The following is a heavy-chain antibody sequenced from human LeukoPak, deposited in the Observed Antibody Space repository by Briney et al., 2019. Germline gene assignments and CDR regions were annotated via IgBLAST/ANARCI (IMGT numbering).Heavy chain of an antibody. CDR2: INSDGSST. J-gene: IGHJ5*02. D-gene: IGHD2-2*01. V-gene: IGHV3-74*01. CDR1: GFTFSSYW. Sequence: GGSLRLSCAASGFTFSSYWMHWVRQAPGKGLVWVSRINSDGSSTSYADSVKGRFTISRDNAKNTLYLQMNSLRAEDTAVYYCARDAAYPYCSSTSCYENWFDPWGQGTLVTVSS. CDR3: ARDAAYPYCSSTSCYENWFDP.